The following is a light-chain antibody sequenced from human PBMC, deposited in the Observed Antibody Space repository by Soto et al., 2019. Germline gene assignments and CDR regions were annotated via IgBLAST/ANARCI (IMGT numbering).Light chain of an antibody. CDR2: DAS. J-gene: IGKJ5*01. CDR1: QSVTTY. V-gene: IGKV3-11*01. Sequence: EIVLTQSPDTLSLTPGERATLSCRASQSVTTYLAWYQQKPGQAPRLLIYDASNRATGIPARFSGSGSGTDFTLTISSLEPEDFVVYYCQQRSNWPPLISFGQGTRLEI. CDR3: QQRSNWPPLIS.